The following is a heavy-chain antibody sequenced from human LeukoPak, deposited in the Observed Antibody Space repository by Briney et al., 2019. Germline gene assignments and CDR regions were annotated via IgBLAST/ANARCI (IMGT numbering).Heavy chain of an antibody. J-gene: IGHJ4*02. CDR1: GYSFTSYW. CDR3: ARHPSYGSGSYYPFDY. Sequence: GESLKISCKGSGYSFTSYWIGWVRQMPGKGLEWMGIIYPGDSDTRYSPSFQGQVTISADKSISTAYLQWSSLKASDTAMYYCARHPSYGSGSYYPFDYWGQGTLVTVSS. V-gene: IGHV5-51*01. D-gene: IGHD3-10*01. CDR2: IYPGDSDT.